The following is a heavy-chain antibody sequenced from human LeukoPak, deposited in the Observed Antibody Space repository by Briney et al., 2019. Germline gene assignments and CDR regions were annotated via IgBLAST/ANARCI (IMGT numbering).Heavy chain of an antibody. Sequence: GGSLRLSCAASGFTVSSNYMGWVRQAPGKGLEWVSVIYSGGSTYYADSVKGRFTISRDNSKNTLYLQMNSLRAEDTAVYYCARLGDFYYDSSGYYRDWGQGTLVTVSS. D-gene: IGHD3-22*01. CDR1: GFTVSSNY. CDR2: IYSGGST. J-gene: IGHJ4*02. V-gene: IGHV3-66*01. CDR3: ARLGDFYYDSSGYYRD.